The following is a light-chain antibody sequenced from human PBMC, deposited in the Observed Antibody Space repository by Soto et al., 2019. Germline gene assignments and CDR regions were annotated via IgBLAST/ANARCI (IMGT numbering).Light chain of an antibody. CDR2: DAS. V-gene: IGKV3-11*01. J-gene: IGKJ4*01. Sequence: EIVLTQSPATLSLSPGERATLSCRASQSVSSYLAWYQQKPGQAPRLLIYDASNRATGIPARFSGSGSGADFTLTLSSLEPEDFAVYYCQQRSNWPLTFGGGTKVEIE. CDR1: QSVSSY. CDR3: QQRSNWPLT.